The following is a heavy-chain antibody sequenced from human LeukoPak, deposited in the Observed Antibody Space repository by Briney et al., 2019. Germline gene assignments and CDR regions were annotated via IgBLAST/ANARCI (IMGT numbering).Heavy chain of an antibody. Sequence: PSETLSHTCTVSGGSITDHFWGWIRHTPGMGLEWIGHIYGSPTYNPSLKSQVTISDDTSENQIFLQMTSVTAADTAIYYCARRFRTSASGILHHDAYDIWGPGTEVIVSS. J-gene: IGHJ3*02. CDR1: GGSITDHF. D-gene: IGHD3-10*01. CDR2: IYGSP. CDR3: ARRFRTSASGILHHDAYDI. V-gene: IGHV4-4*09.